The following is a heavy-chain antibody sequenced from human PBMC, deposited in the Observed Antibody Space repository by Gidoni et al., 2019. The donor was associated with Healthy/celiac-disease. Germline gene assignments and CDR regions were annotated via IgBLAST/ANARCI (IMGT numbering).Heavy chain of an antibody. CDR1: GGSFSGYY. CDR2: INHSGST. D-gene: IGHD2-15*01. V-gene: IGHV4-34*01. Sequence: QVQLQQWGAGLLKPSETLSLTCAVYGGSFSGYYWSWIRQPPGKGLEWIGEINHSGSTNYNPSLKSRVTISVDTSKNQFSLKLSSVTAADTAVYYCARLGARYCSGGSCYSNWFDPWGQGTLVTVSS. CDR3: ARLGARYCSGGSCYSNWFDP. J-gene: IGHJ5*02.